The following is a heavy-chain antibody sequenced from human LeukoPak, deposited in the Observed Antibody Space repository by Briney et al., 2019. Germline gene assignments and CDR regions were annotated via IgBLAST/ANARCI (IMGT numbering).Heavy chain of an antibody. V-gene: IGHV3-9*01. CDR3: YKAIAPDY. CDR2: ISWNSGSI. CDR1: GFTVSSNY. J-gene: IGHJ4*02. D-gene: IGHD6-13*01. Sequence: GGSLRLSCAASGFTVSSNYMSWVRQAPGKGLEWVSGISWNSGSIGYADSVKGRFTISRDNAENSLYLQMNSLRAEDTAVYYCYKAIAPDYWGQGTLVTVSS.